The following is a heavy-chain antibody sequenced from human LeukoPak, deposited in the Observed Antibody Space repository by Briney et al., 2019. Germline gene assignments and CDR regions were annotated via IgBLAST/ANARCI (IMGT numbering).Heavy chain of an antibody. V-gene: IGHV3-23*01. CDR1: GFTFSSYA. D-gene: IGHD3-22*01. CDR3: AKLGSSGYFQH. J-gene: IGHJ1*01. Sequence: GGSLRLSCAASGFTFSSYAMSWVRQALGKGLEWVSSISSSGVSTYYADSVKGRFTISRDNSKNTLYPQVNSLRAEDMAVYYCAKLGSSGYFQHWGQGTLVTVSS. CDR2: ISSSGVST.